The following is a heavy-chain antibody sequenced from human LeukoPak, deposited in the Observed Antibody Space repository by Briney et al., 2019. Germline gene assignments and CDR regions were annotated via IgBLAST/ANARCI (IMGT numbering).Heavy chain of an antibody. CDR2: ISSSSSYI. V-gene: IGHV3-21*01. D-gene: IGHD5-12*01. J-gene: IGHJ4*02. CDR3: ARGLPGYSGYDTGNYYFDY. CDR1: GFTFSSYS. Sequence: GGSLRLSCAASGFTFSSYSMNWVRQAPGKGLEWVSSISSSSSYIYYADSVKGRFTISRDNAKNSLYLQMNSLRAEDTAVYYCARGLPGYSGYDTGNYYFDYWGQGTLVTVSS.